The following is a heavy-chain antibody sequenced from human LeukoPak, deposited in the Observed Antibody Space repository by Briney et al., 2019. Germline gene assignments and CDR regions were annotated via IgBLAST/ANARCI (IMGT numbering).Heavy chain of an antibody. J-gene: IGHJ6*03. CDR2: IIPILGTA. Sequence: SVKVSCKASGGTFSSYAISWVRQAPGQGLEWMGRIIPILGTANYAQKFQGRVTITTDESTSTAYMELSSLRSEDTAVYYCARSGYYGSGRYYYYYMDVWGKGTTVTVSS. V-gene: IGHV1-69*11. CDR3: ARSGYYGSGRYYYYYMDV. D-gene: IGHD3-10*01. CDR1: GGTFSSYA.